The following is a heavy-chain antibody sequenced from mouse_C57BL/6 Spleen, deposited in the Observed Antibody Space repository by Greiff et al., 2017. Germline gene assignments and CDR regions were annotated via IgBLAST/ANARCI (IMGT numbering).Heavy chain of an antibody. J-gene: IGHJ4*01. CDR3: TRDGPTTVVALGYAMDY. V-gene: IGHV5-9-1*02. CDR1: GFTFSSYA. D-gene: IGHD1-1*01. CDR2: ISSGGDYI. Sequence: EVQLVESGEGLVKPGGSLKLSCAASGFTFSSYAMSWVRQTPEQRLEWVAYISSGGDYIYYADPVKGRFTITRDNARNTLYLQMSSLKAEDTAMYYCTRDGPTTVVALGYAMDYWGQGTSVTVSS.